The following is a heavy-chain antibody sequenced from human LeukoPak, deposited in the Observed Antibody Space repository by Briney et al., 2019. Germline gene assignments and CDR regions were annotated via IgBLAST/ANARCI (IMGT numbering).Heavy chain of an antibody. J-gene: IGHJ4*02. CDR3: AKDYWGGSGYFDY. CDR1: GFTFSSYG. V-gene: IGHV3-23*01. Sequence: GGSLRLSCAASGFTFSSYGMSWVRQAPGKGLEWVSAITATSSSTHDADSVQGRFTISRDNSKNTLYLQMNSLRAEDTAVYYCAKDYWGGSGYFDYWGQGTLVTVSS. CDR2: ITATSSST. D-gene: IGHD3-10*01.